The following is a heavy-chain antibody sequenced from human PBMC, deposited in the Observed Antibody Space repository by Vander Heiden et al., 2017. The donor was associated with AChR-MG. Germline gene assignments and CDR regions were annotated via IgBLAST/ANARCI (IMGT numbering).Heavy chain of an antibody. J-gene: IGHJ3*02. CDR3: ARAGFSSGWYADAFDI. CDR1: GFTFSSYW. CDR2: IKQDGSEK. D-gene: IGHD6-19*01. Sequence: EVQLVASGGGLVQPGGSLRLSCAASGFTFSSYWMSWGRQAPGKGLEWVANIKQDGSEKYYVDSVKGRFTISRDNAKNSLYLQMNSLRAEDTAVYYCARAGFSSGWYADAFDIWGQGTMVTVSS. V-gene: IGHV3-7*01.